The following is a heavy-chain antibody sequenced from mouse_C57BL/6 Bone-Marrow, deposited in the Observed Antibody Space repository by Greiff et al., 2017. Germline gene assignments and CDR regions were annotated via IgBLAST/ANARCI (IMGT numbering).Heavy chain of an antibody. CDR3: ARFPYYYGSSYDY. CDR1: GYTFTDYY. CDR2: INPYNGGT. D-gene: IGHD1-1*01. J-gene: IGHJ2*01. Sequence: EVNLVESGPVLVKPGASVKMSCKASGYTFTDYYMNWVKQSHGKSLEWIGVINPYNGGTSYNQKFKGKATLTVDKSSSTAYMELNSLTSEDSAVYYCARFPYYYGSSYDYWGQGTTLTVSS. V-gene: IGHV1-19*01.